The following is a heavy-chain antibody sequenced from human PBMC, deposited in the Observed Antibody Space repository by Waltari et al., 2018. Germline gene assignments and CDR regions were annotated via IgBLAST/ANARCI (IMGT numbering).Heavy chain of an antibody. Sequence: QVQLQESGPRLVEPWETLSLTCRISGVSISDYYWSWIRQPAGKGLEFIGRVYTTGTTDYNPSFRSRATVSVDKSKNHFSLSLTSVTAADTAIYYCARAGEWFPFDYWGQGTLVTVSS. CDR1: GVSISDYY. CDR3: ARAGEWFPFDY. CDR2: VYTTGTT. D-gene: IGHD3-3*01. J-gene: IGHJ4*02. V-gene: IGHV4-4*07.